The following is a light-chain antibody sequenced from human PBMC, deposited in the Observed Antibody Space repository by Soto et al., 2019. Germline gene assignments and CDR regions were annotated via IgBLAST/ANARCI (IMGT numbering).Light chain of an antibody. J-gene: IGKJ2*03. CDR3: LQYENWPPYS. CDR2: WGS. CDR1: QSVGPN. V-gene: IGKV3-15*01. Sequence: TKSPATLCVSLGEEVSLSCRASQSVGPNLAWYQQRPGQAPRLLIHWGSTRANGVPARFRGSGRGPDFTLTISNLQSEDLAVYYCLQYENWPPYSFGQGTRLEI.